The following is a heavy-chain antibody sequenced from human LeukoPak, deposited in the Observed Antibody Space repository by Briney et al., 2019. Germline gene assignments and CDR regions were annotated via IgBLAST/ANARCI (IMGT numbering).Heavy chain of an antibody. Sequence: PSETLSLTCTVSGGSISSSSYYWGWIRQPPGKGLEWIGSIYYSGSTYYNPSLKSRVTISVDTSKNQFSLKLSSVTAADTAVYYCARDGWGQYYYYMDVWGKGTTVTVSS. V-gene: IGHV4-39*02. D-gene: IGHD2-2*03. J-gene: IGHJ6*03. CDR3: ARDGWGQYYYYMDV. CDR2: IYYSGST. CDR1: GGSISSSSYY.